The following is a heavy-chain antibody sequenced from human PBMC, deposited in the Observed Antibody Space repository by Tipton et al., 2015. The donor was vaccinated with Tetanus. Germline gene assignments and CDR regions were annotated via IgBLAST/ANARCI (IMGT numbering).Heavy chain of an antibody. CDR2: IWYDGSA. CDR3: ARHVVQGAPRWFDP. V-gene: IGHV4-39*01. J-gene: IGHJ5*02. D-gene: IGHD2-21*01. CDR1: GVSMSTTNYY. Sequence: TLSLTCSVSGVSMSTTNYYWGWIRQSPGKGLEWIGSIWYDGSAYYNPSLKSRVTISVDTSKNQFSLKVRSVTAADTAVYACARHVVQGAPRWFDPWGQGTQVTVSS.